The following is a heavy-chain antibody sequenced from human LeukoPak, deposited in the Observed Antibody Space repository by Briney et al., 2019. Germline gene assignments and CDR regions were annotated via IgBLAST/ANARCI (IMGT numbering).Heavy chain of an antibody. CDR3: ARGRRDDYNVDAFDI. CDR2: IYPSGST. J-gene: IGHJ3*02. D-gene: IGHD5-24*01. CDR1: GGSISSGRYY. Sequence: SETLSLTCTVSGGSISSGRYYWSWIRQPAGKGLEWIGRIYPSGSTSYNPSLKSRVTVSIDTSKNQFSLKLSSVTAADTAVYYCARGRRDDYNVDAFDIWGQGTVATVSS. V-gene: IGHV4-61*02.